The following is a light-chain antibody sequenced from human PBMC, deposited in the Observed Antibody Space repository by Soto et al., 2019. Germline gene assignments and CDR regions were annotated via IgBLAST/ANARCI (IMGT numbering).Light chain of an antibody. CDR2: DVN. CDR3: ASWTTSTTMI. Sequence: QSALTQPASVSGSPGQSITISCTGTSSDIGAYNFVSWYQQHPGKAPKLMIYDVNIRPSGVSNRFSGSKSGNTASLTISGAQAEDEADYYCASWTTSTTMIFGGGTKLTVL. CDR1: SSDIGAYNF. V-gene: IGLV2-14*03. J-gene: IGLJ2*01.